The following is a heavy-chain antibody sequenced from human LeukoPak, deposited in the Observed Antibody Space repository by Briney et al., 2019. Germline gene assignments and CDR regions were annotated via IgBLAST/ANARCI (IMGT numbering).Heavy chain of an antibody. CDR2: ISAYNGNT. CDR1: GYTFTSYG. D-gene: IGHD3-9*01. V-gene: IGHV1-18*01. Sequence: ASVKVSCKASGYTFTSYGISWVRQAPGQGLEWMGWISAYNGNTNYAQKLRGRVTMTTDTSTSTAYMALRSLRSDDTAVYYCAREGHYDILTGYPNWFDPWGQGTLVTVSS. J-gene: IGHJ5*02. CDR3: AREGHYDILTGYPNWFDP.